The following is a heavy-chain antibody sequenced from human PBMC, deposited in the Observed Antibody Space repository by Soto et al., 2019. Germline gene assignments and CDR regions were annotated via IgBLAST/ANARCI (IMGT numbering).Heavy chain of an antibody. CDR2: IWYDGSNK. Sequence: GGSLRLSCAASGFTFSSYGMHWVRQAPGKGLEWVAVIWYDGSNKYYADSVKGRFTISRDNSKNTLYLQMNSLRAEDTAVYYCARDRAPSENWNYADPPLVWGQGTLVTVSS. CDR3: ARDRAPSENWNYADPPLV. CDR1: GFTFSSYG. J-gene: IGHJ4*02. V-gene: IGHV3-33*01. D-gene: IGHD1-7*01.